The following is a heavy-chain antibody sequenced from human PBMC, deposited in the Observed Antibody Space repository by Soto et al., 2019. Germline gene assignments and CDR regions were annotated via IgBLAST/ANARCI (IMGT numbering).Heavy chain of an antibody. Sequence: PGPSVKVSCKASGYTFTDYCIHWLRQAPGQGLEWMGWMNPNSGNTGYAQKFQGRVTITRDTSASTAYMELSSLRSEDTAVYYCARDRTDYGDLYFDYWGQGTLVTVSS. CDR3: ARDRTDYGDLYFDY. CDR2: MNPNSGNT. J-gene: IGHJ4*02. CDR1: GYTFTDYC. V-gene: IGHV1-8*03. D-gene: IGHD4-17*01.